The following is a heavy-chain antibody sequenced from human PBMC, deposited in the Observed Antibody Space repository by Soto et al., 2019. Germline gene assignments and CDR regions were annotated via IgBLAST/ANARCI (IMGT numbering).Heavy chain of an antibody. V-gene: IGHV1-69*13. CDR3: ARALSDPPYYYGMDV. CDR1: GGTISSYA. CDR2: IIPIFGTA. J-gene: IGHJ6*02. Sequence: ASVKVSCKASGGTISSYASSWVRQAPVQGREWMGGIIPIFGTANYAQKFQGRVTITADESTSTAYMELSSLRSEDTAVYYCARALSDPPYYYGMDVWGQGTTVTVSS.